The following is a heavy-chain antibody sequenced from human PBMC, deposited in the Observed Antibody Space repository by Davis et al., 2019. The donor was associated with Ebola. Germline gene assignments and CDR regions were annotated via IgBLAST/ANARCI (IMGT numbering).Heavy chain of an antibody. D-gene: IGHD5-18*01. Sequence: ASVKVSCKASGYTFTSYYMHWVRQAPGQGLEWMGIINPSGGSTSYAQKFQGRVTITADESTSTAYMELSSLRSEDTAVYYCVRGGIQIWSSHYLDYWGQGTLVTVSS. CDR1: GYTFTSYY. J-gene: IGHJ4*02. CDR3: VRGGIQIWSSHYLDY. V-gene: IGHV1-46*01. CDR2: INPSGGST.